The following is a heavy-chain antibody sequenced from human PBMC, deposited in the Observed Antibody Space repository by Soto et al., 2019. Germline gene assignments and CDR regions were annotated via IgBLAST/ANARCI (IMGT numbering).Heavy chain of an antibody. J-gene: IGHJ4*02. CDR1: GFTFSSYS. CDR3: ASPYYDFWSGYLGFDY. D-gene: IGHD3-3*01. CDR2: ISSSSSTI. V-gene: IGHV3-48*02. Sequence: EVQLVESGGGLVQPAGSLRLSCAASGFTFSSYSMNWVRQAPGKGLEWVSYISSSSSTIYYADSVKGRFTISRDNAKNSLYLQMNSLRDEDTAVYYCASPYYDFWSGYLGFDYWGQGTLVTVSS.